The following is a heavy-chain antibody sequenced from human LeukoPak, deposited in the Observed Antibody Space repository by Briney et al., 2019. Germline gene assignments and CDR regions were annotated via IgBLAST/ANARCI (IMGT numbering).Heavy chain of an antibody. J-gene: IGHJ2*01. CDR2: VYYSGST. Sequence: PSETLSLTCTVSGDSINIDNYYWGWIRQPPGKGLEWIGIVYYSGSTYYSTSLKSRVTISVDTSKNQFSLKLSSVTAADTAVYYCARGAAAAGTPYFDLWGRGTLVTVSS. D-gene: IGHD6-13*01. CDR3: ARGAAAAGTPYFDL. CDR1: GDSINIDNYY. V-gene: IGHV4-39*07.